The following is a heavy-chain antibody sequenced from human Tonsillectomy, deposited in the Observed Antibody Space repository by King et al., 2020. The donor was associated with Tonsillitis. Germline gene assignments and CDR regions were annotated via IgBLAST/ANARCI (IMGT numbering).Heavy chain of an antibody. D-gene: IGHD3-10*01. CDR3: ARVIFGFGALPKNNWFYP. CDR2: IYHSGTT. V-gene: IGHV4-30-2*01. Sequence: QLQESGSGLVKPSQTLSLTCAVSGGSISSGGYSWSWIRQPPGKGLEWIGYIYHSGTTYYNPSLKSRVTISVHRSKNHFSLKLSSVTAAHTAMYYCARVIFGFGALPKNNWFYPWGPGPLVTVSS. J-gene: IGHJ5*02. CDR1: GGSISSGGYS.